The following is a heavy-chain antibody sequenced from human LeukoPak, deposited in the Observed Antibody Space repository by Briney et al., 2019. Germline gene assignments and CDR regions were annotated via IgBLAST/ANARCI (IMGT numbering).Heavy chain of an antibody. D-gene: IGHD1-1*01. V-gene: IGHV4-4*09. CDR3: ARRGYPYYYMDV. J-gene: IGHJ6*03. CDR2: IYASGST. Sequence: SETLSLICTVSGGSTSSYYWSWIRQPPGKGLEWIGYIYASGSTNYNPSLKSRVTISVDTSKNQFSLKLSSVTAADTAVYYCARRGYPYYYMDVWGKGTTVTVSS. CDR1: GGSTSSYY.